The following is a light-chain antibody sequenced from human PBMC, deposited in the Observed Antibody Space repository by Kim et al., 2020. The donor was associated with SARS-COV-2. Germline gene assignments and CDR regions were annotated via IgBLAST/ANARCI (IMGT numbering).Light chain of an antibody. V-gene: IGKV1-5*03. J-gene: IGKJ2*01. CDR3: QQYSDYPYT. Sequence: SASVGNRVPLTCRASRSVREWLAWYQQQPGKAPTLLIYKASNLQSGVPSRFSASGSGTEFTLTIDNLHPDDFATYYCQQYSDYPYTFGQGTKLEI. CDR2: KAS. CDR1: RSVREW.